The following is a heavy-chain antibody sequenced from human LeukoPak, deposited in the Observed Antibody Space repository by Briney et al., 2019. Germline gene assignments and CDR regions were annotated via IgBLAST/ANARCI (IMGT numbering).Heavy chain of an antibody. D-gene: IGHD3-10*01. V-gene: IGHV1-2*02. Sequence: GASVKVSCKASGYTFTGYYMHWVRQAPGQGLEWMGWINPNSGGTNYAQKFQGRVTMTRDTSISTAYMELSRLRSDDTAVYYCAREMARITMVRGVIIPWAFDPWGQGTLVPSPQ. J-gene: IGHJ5*02. CDR3: AREMARITMVRGVIIPWAFDP. CDR1: GYTFTGYY. CDR2: INPNSGGT.